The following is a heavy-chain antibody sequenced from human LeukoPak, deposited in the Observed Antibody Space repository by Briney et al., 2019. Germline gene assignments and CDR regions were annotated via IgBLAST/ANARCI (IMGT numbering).Heavy chain of an antibody. J-gene: IGHJ4*02. V-gene: IGHV3-48*04. CDR1: GFSFSRYG. CDR3: AKRADSSAHSFDY. D-gene: IGHD3-22*01. Sequence: PGGSLRLSCAASGFSFSRYGMEWVRQAPGKGLEWLSHIRSSNSTTYYADSVKGRFTISRDNAKNSLYLQMDSLRVEDTAVYYCAKRADSSAHSFDYWGQGTLVTVSS. CDR2: IRSSNSTT.